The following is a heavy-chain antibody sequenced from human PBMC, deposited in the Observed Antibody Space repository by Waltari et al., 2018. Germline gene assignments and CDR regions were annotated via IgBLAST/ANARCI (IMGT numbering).Heavy chain of an antibody. Sequence: EVQLVESGGGLVQPGGSLRLSCAASGFTFSSYAMSWVRQAPGKGLEWVSAISGSGGSTYYAESGKGRFTISRDNSKNTLYLQMNSLRAEDTAVYYCATQDAEYYYDSSGYPPDNYWGQGTLVTVSS. J-gene: IGHJ4*02. CDR2: ISGSGGST. D-gene: IGHD3-22*01. CDR1: GFTFSSYA. CDR3: ATQDAEYYYDSSGYPPDNY. V-gene: IGHV3-23*04.